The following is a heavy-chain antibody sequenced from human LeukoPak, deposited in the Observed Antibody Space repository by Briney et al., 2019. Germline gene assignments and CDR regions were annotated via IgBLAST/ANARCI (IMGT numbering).Heavy chain of an antibody. CDR3: AKKTHHGSGSYYQNPLMGPDRYYGMDV. CDR1: GFTFSSYG. V-gene: IGHV3-30*18. J-gene: IGHJ6*04. Sequence: GRSLRLSCAASGFTFSSYGMHWVRQAPGKGLEWVAVISYDGSNKYYADSVKGRFTISRDNSKNTLYLQMNSLRAEDTAVYYCAKKTHHGSGSYYQNPLMGPDRYYGMDVWGKGTTVTVSS. CDR2: ISYDGSNK. D-gene: IGHD3-10*01.